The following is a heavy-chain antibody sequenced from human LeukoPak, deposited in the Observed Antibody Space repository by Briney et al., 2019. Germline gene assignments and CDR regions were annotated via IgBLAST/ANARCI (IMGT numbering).Heavy chain of an antibody. CDR1: GFSFSSFA. Sequence: TGGSLRLSCAASGFSFSSFAMTWVRQAPGKGLEWVSSITAGHYPTYNTDSVKRRFTISRDNSKNTLYLQMNSLRADDTGVYYCTKDPNGDYVGAFDPWGQGTLVTVSS. CDR2: ITAGHYPT. J-gene: IGHJ5*02. V-gene: IGHV3-23*01. D-gene: IGHD4-17*01. CDR3: TKDPNGDYVGAFDP.